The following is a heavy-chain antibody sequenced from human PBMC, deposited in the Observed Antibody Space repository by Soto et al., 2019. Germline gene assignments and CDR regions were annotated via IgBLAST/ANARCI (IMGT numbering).Heavy chain of an antibody. CDR1: GFTFSSYS. V-gene: IGHV3-7*01. CDR2: IKEDVTET. CDR3: ARVRQLLLGRWFDP. D-gene: IGHD2-2*01. J-gene: IGHJ5*02. Sequence: GGSLRLSCAASGFTFSSYSMTWVRQAPGKGLEWVANIKEDVTETYYVDSVKGRFTISRDNAKKSLYLQMNSLRAEDTAVYYCARVRQLLLGRWFDPWGQGTLVTVSS.